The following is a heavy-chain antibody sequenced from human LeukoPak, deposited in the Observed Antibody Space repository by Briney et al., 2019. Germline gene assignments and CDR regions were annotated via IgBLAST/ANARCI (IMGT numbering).Heavy chain of an antibody. CDR2: ISPSGGST. Sequence: ASVKVSCKASGYTFTSYYMHWVRQAPGQGLEWMGIISPSGGSTSYAQKFQGRVTVTRDTSTSTVYMELSSLRSEDTAVYYCARVGKEWELLFDYWGQGTLVTVSS. V-gene: IGHV1-46*01. J-gene: IGHJ4*02. CDR1: GYTFTSYY. D-gene: IGHD1-26*01. CDR3: ARVGKEWELLFDY.